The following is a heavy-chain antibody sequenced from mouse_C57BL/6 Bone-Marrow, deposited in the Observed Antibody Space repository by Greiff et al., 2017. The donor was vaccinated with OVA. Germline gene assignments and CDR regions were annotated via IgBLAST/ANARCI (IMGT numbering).Heavy chain of an antibody. CDR1: GYTFTDYN. J-gene: IGHJ2*01. Sequence: EVQLQQSGPELVKPGASVKMSCKASGYTFTDYNMHWVKQSHGKSLEWIGDINPNNGGTIYNQKFKGKATLTVDKSSSTAYMELRSLTSEDTAVYYCAREGSSPFDYWGQGTTLTVSS. D-gene: IGHD1-1*01. CDR3: AREGSSPFDY. V-gene: IGHV1-18*01. CDR2: INPNNGGT.